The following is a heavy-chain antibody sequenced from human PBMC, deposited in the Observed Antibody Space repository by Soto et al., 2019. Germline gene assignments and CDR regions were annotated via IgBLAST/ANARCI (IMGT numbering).Heavy chain of an antibody. Sequence: ASVKVSCKAYGYTFTCYAMHWVRQAPGQNLEWMGWINTGNGDTKYTQKFQGRVTITRDTSASTAYMELSSLRSEDTAVYYCARGWGTTLSYYYGMDVWGQGTTVTVSS. CDR1: GYTFTCYA. CDR2: INTGNGDT. V-gene: IGHV1-3*04. CDR3: ARGWGTTLSYYYGMDV. J-gene: IGHJ6*02. D-gene: IGHD1-7*01.